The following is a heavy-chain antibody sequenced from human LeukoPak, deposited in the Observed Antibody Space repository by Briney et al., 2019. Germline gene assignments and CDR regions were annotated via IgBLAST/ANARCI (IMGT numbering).Heavy chain of an antibody. Sequence: GGSLRLSCAASGFTFSSYSMNWVRQAPGKGLEWVSSISSSSSYIYYADSVKGRFTISRDNAKNSLYLQMNSLRAEDTAVYYCAKDQQQWLEQGWFDPWGQGTLVTVSS. CDR1: GFTFSSYS. V-gene: IGHV3-21*04. CDR3: AKDQQQWLEQGWFDP. D-gene: IGHD6-19*01. CDR2: ISSSSSYI. J-gene: IGHJ5*02.